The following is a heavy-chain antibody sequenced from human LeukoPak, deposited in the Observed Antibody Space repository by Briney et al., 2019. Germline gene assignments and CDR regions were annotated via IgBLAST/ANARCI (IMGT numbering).Heavy chain of an antibody. CDR3: ARVRYSGSRFDY. J-gene: IGHJ4*02. D-gene: IGHD1-26*01. CDR1: GYTFTSYG. V-gene: IGHV1-18*01. Sequence: ASVKVSCKASGYTFTSYGISWVRQAPGQGLEWMGWISAYNGNTNYAQKLQGRVTMTTDTSTSTAYMELRSLRFDDTAVYYCARVRYSGSRFDYWGQGTLVTVSS. CDR2: ISAYNGNT.